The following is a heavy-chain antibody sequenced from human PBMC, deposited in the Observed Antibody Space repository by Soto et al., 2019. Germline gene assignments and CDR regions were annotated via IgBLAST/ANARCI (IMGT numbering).Heavy chain of an antibody. CDR2: MNPNSGNT. D-gene: IGHD2-2*01. V-gene: IGHV1-8*01. Sequence: SVKVSFKASGYTFTSYDINWVRQATGQGLEWMGWMNPNSGNTGYAQKFQGRVTMARNTSISTAYMELSSLRSEDTAVYYCARDCSSTSCPRNDYWGQGTLVTVSS. CDR1: GYTFTSYD. CDR3: ARDCSSTSCPRNDY. J-gene: IGHJ4*02.